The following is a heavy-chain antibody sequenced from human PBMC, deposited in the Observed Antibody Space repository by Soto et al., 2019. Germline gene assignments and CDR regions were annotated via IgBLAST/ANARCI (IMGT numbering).Heavy chain of an antibody. J-gene: IGHJ6*02. D-gene: IGHD6-19*01. Sequence: GGSLRLSCAASGFTFSNAWMNWARQAPGKGLEWVGRIKSKTDGGTTDYAAPVKGRFTISRDDSKNTLYLQMNSLKTEDTAVYYCTTGRYSSGWYYYYGMDVWGQGTTVTVSS. CDR3: TTGRYSSGWYYYYGMDV. CDR2: IKSKTDGGTT. V-gene: IGHV3-15*07. CDR1: GFTFSNAW.